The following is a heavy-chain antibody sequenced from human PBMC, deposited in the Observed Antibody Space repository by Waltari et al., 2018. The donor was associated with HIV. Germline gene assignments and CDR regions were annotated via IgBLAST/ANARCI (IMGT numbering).Heavy chain of an antibody. J-gene: IGHJ4*02. CDR3: AKDRAFVQAGCSII. Sequence: QVQLVQSGGGVVQPGTSLRLSCSASGFTFHYHGMHWVRQAPGKGVEWVVNISYDRSNKYDADSVKGRVTISRDNANKTVYLQMNRVSPGYRAVYYCAKDRAFVQAGCSIIWGQGTLVTVSS. V-gene: IGHV3-30*18. D-gene: IGHD3-3*02. CDR1: GFTFHYHG. CDR2: ISYDRSNK.